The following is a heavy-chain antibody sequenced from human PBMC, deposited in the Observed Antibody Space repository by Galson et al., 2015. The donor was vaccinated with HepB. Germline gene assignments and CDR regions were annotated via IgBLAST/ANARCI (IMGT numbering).Heavy chain of an antibody. CDR2: IDPSDSYT. D-gene: IGHD6-13*01. CDR1: GYSFTSYW. V-gene: IGHV5-10-1*01. J-gene: IGHJ6*02. CDR3: ARQKAAAGINYYYGMDV. Sequence: QSGAEVKKPGESLRISCKGSGYSFTSYWISWVRQMPGKGLEWMGRIDPSDSYTNYSPSFQGHVTISADKSISTAYLQWSSLKASDTAMYYCARQKAAAGINYYYGMDVWGQGTTVTVSS.